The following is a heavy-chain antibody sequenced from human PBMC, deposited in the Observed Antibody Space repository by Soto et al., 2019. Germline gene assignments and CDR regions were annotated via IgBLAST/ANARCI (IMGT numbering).Heavy chain of an antibody. D-gene: IGHD6-19*01. CDR2: ISNSGGTT. CDR3: AKYVAVAGTALYGMDV. V-gene: IGHV3-23*01. CDR1: GFSFSSYA. J-gene: IGHJ6*02. Sequence: GGSLRLSCAASGFSFSSYAMSWARQAPGKGLEWVSAISNSGGTTFYADSVKGRSTISRDNFKNTVFLQMSSLRAEDTAVYYCAKYVAVAGTALYGMDVWGQGTTVTVSS.